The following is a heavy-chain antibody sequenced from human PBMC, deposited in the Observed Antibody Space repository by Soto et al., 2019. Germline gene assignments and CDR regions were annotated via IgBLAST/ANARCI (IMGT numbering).Heavy chain of an antibody. D-gene: IGHD2-21*01. J-gene: IGHJ4*02. CDR2: MSHSGNT. CDR1: GGSISTGDYY. V-gene: IGHV4-31*03. CDR3: ARGDLSSGAYLYFFDL. Sequence: QVQLQESGPGLVKPSQTLSLTCTVSGGSISTGDYYWTWIRQHPGKGLEWIGYMSHSGNTYYNPSLNSRVTTSVDTSENKFSLSLTSVTAADTAVYYCARGDLSSGAYLYFFDLWGQGTLVTVSS.